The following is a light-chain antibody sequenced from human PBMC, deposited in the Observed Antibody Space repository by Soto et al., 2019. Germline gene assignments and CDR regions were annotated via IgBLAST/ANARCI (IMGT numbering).Light chain of an antibody. V-gene: IGKV1-39*01. J-gene: IGKJ1*01. CDR1: QSISSH. Sequence: DIRMTQSPCSLSASVGDGVTITCRASQSISSHLNWYQQKPGKTPKLLIYAASSLQSGVPSRFSGSGSGTDFTLTISSLQPEDFATYYCLQDYNYPWTFGQGTKVDI. CDR2: AAS. CDR3: LQDYNYPWT.